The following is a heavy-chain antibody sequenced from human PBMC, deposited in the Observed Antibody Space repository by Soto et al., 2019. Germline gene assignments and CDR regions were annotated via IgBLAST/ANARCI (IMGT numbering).Heavy chain of an antibody. CDR2: IIPIIGIA. V-gene: IGHV1-69*02. CDR3: ARQEGGTEGSDCFAP. D-gene: IGHD2-15*01. J-gene: IGHJ5*02. Sequence: QVQLVQSGAEVKETGSSVKVSCKASGGTFSSYTFSWVRQAPGQGLEWMGTIIPIIGIANYAQKFQGRVTMTADKSTSTAYMELRSLRSEDTAVYYCARQEGGTEGSDCFAPWGQGTLVTGSS. CDR1: GGTFSSYT.